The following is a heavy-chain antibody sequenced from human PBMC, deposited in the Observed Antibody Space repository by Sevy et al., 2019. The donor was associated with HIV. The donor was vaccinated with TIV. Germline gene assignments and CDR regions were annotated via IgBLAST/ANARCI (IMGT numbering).Heavy chain of an antibody. J-gene: IGHJ4*02. Sequence: ASVKVSCKASGYTFTGYYMHWMRQAPGQGLEWMGWINPDSGGPIYSPKFQGRVTLTRDTSISTAYMDLSRLKSDDTAVYYCVRDDRAGYFEYWGQGTLVTVSS. CDR1: GYTFTGYY. V-gene: IGHV1-2*02. D-gene: IGHD6-13*01. CDR2: INPDSGGP. CDR3: VRDDRAGYFEY.